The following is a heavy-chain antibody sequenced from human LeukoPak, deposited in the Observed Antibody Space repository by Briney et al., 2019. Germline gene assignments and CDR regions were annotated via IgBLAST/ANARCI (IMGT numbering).Heavy chain of an antibody. D-gene: IGHD6-13*01. Sequence: SQTLSLTCAISGDTVSSSTATWHWIRQSPSRGLEWLGRTYYRSKWYNDYAVSVKSRISINPDTSKNQFSLHLNSATPEDTAVYFCAQGIAVGGTVGDFAYWGQGAPVAVSS. CDR1: GDTVSSSTAT. V-gene: IGHV6-1*01. CDR2: TYYRSKWYN. J-gene: IGHJ4*02. CDR3: AQGIAVGGTVGDFAY.